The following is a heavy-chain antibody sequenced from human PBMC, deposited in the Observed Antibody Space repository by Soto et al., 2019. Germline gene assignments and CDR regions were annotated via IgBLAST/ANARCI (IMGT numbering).Heavy chain of an antibody. CDR2: ISYDGSNK. CDR1: GFTFSSYA. D-gene: IGHD3-3*01. J-gene: IGHJ6*02. V-gene: IGHV3-30-3*01. CDR3: ARTSVGGVVISHVLDV. Sequence: QVQLVESGGGVVQPGRSLRLSCAASGFTFSSYAMHWVRQAPGKGLEWVAVISYDGSNKYYADSVKGRFTISRDNSKNTLYLQMNSLRAEDTAVYYCARTSVGGVVISHVLDVWGQGTTVTVSS.